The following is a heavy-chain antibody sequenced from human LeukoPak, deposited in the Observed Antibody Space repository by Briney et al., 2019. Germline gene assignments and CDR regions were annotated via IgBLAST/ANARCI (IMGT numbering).Heavy chain of an antibody. CDR3: ARDRGSGWYDY. V-gene: IGHV3-64*04. D-gene: IGHD6-19*01. CDR1: GFPFSTLG. J-gene: IGHJ4*02. CDR2: IGSDGDGT. Sequence: GGSLRLSCSASGFPFSTLGMHWVRQAPGKGLEHVSTIGSDGDGTYYADSVKGRFTISRDNAKNSLYLQMNSLRAEDTAVYYCARDRGSGWYDYWGQGTLVTVSS.